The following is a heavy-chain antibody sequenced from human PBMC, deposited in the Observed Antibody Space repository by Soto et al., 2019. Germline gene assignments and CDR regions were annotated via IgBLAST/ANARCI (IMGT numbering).Heavy chain of an antibody. V-gene: IGHV3-43*02. CDR3: AKDMSSSSYYYYGMDV. CDR1: GFTFDDYA. Sequence: VGSLRLSCAASGFTFDDYAMHWVRQAPGKGLEWVSLISGDGVSTYYADSVKGRFTISRDNSKNSLYLQMNSLRTEDTALYYCAKDMSSSSYYYYGMDVWGQGTTVTVSS. CDR2: ISGDGVST. J-gene: IGHJ6*02. D-gene: IGHD6-6*01.